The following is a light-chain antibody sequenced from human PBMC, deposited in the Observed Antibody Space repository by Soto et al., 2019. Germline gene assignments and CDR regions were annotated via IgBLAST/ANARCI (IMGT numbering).Light chain of an antibody. CDR2: KAS. CDR1: QSIGSW. Sequence: DIQITQSPSILSASVGDRVTISCRASQSIGSWVAWYQQKTGRPPNPLIHKASHLASGVPSRFSGSGSGTEFTLPISSLQPGDFETYYCQHYNSYPWTFGQGTRLEIK. V-gene: IGKV1-5*03. CDR3: QHYNSYPWT. J-gene: IGKJ5*01.